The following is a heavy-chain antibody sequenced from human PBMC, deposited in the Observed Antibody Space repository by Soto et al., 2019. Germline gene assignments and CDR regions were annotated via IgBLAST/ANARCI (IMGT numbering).Heavy chain of an antibody. CDR2: ISAYNGNT. CDR3: ARVVGAVWPPSRRGYYGMDV. J-gene: IGHJ6*02. CDR1: GYTFTSYG. D-gene: IGHD6-19*01. V-gene: IGHV1-18*01. Sequence: QVQLVQSGAEVKKPGASVKVSCKASGYTFTSYGISWVRQAPGQGLEWMGWISAYNGNTNYAQKLQGRVTMTTDTSTSTAYMELRSLRSDDTAVYYCARVVGAVWPPSRRGYYGMDVWGQGTTVTVSS.